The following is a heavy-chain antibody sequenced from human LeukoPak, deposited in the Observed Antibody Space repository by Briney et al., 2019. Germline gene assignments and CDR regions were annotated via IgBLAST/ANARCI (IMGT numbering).Heavy chain of an antibody. CDR3: AKDSPFEYSSTLFDY. D-gene: IGHD6-6*01. J-gene: IGHJ4*02. CDR1: GFTFSSYA. Sequence: GGSLRLSCAASGFTFSSYAMSWVRQAPGKGLEWVSAISGSGGSTHYADSVKGRFTISRDNSKNTLYLQMNSLRAEDTAVYYCAKDSPFEYSSTLFDYWGQGTLVTVSS. CDR2: ISGSGGST. V-gene: IGHV3-23*01.